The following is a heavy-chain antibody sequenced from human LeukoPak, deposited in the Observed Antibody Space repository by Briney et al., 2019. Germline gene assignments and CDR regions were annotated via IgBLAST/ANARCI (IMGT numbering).Heavy chain of an antibody. Sequence: ASVKVSCTASGYTFTSYGIRWVRQAPGQGLEWMGWISAYNGNTNYAQKLQGRVTMTTDTSTSTAYMELRSLRSDDTAVYYCARSPYCSGGSCYSQYYYYGMDVWGQGTTVTVSS. CDR1: GYTFTSYG. D-gene: IGHD2-15*01. J-gene: IGHJ6*02. CDR3: ARSPYCSGGSCYSQYYYYGMDV. V-gene: IGHV1-18*01. CDR2: ISAYNGNT.